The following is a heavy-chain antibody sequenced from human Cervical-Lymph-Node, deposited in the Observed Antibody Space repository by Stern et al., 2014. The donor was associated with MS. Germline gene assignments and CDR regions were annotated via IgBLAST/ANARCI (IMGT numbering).Heavy chain of an antibody. D-gene: IGHD3-10*01. V-gene: IGHV4-59*08. CDR3: GRRGRYGAGMALWGFYYYGMDV. J-gene: IGHJ6*02. Sequence: VQLVESGPGLVKPSETLSLTCTVSGGSISSYYWGWIRQPPGKGLEWIGYVYSSGSTNYNPSQKSRVPISVDTPETQSPLNRAPGTAADTAVYYCGRRGRYGAGMALWGFYYYGMDVWGQGTTVIVSS. CDR2: VYSSGST. CDR1: GGSISSYY.